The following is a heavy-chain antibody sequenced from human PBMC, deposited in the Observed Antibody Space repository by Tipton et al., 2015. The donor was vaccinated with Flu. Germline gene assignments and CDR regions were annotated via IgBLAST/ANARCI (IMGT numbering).Heavy chain of an antibody. D-gene: IGHD3-22*01. CDR1: GFTFSSYG. Sequence: QLVQSGGGLVQPGRSLRLSCAASGFTFSSYGMHWVRQAPGKGLEWVAVIWYDGSNKYYADSVKGRFTISRDNSKNTLYLQMNSLRAEDTAVYDCARDLRGYYYDSSGPEGIWGQGTMVTVSS. CDR3: ARDLRGYYYDSSGPEGI. V-gene: IGHV3-33*01. CDR2: IWYDGSNK. J-gene: IGHJ3*02.